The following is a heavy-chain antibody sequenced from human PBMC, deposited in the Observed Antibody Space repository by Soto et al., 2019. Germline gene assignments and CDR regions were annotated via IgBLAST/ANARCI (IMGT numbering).Heavy chain of an antibody. Sequence: QVQLVQSGAEVKKPGASVKVSCKASGYTFTSYAMHWVRQAPGQRLEWMGWSNAGNGNTKYSQKFQGRVTITRDTSASTSYMKLSSLRSEETAVYYCARATLRRDIVVVVAALNPNAFDIWGQGTMVTVSS. D-gene: IGHD2-15*01. J-gene: IGHJ3*02. CDR3: ARATLRRDIVVVVAALNPNAFDI. CDR2: SNAGNGNT. CDR1: GYTFTSYA. V-gene: IGHV1-3*01.